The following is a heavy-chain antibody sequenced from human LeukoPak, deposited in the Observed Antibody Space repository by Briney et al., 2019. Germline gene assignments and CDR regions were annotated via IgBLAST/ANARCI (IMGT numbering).Heavy chain of an antibody. CDR1: GFTVSSND. J-gene: IGHJ4*02. CDR2: IYSGGSI. CDR3: TRHRVISTRDFEY. V-gene: IGHV3-53*01. D-gene: IGHD2-21*01. Sequence: GGSLRLSYAASGFTVSSNDMSWVRQAPGKGLEWVSLIYSGGSIYYADSVKGRFTISRDNSKNTLYLQMNSLRAEDTAVYYCTRHRVISTRDFEYWGQGTLVTVSS.